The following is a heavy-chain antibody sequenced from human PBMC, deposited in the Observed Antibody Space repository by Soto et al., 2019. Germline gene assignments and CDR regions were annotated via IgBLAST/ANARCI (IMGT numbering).Heavy chain of an antibody. CDR3: AREYYYDSSGYYYVSVAFGI. V-gene: IGHV1-18*01. Sequence: ASVKVSCKASGYTSTSYGISWVRQAPGQGLEWMGWISAYNGNTNYAQKLQGRVTMTTDTSTSTAYMELRSLRSDDTAVYYCAREYYYDSSGYYYVSVAFGIWGQGTMVTVSS. CDR2: ISAYNGNT. D-gene: IGHD3-22*01. CDR1: GYTSTSYG. J-gene: IGHJ3*02.